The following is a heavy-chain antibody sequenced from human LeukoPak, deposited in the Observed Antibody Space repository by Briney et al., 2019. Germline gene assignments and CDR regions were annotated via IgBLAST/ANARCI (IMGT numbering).Heavy chain of an antibody. D-gene: IGHD3-16*01. CDR3: ARDRKRYDAFDI. CDR1: GGSISSYY. CDR2: IYYSGST. Sequence: PSETLSLTCTVSGGSISSYYWSWIRQPPGKGLEWIGYIYYSGSTNYNPSLKSRVTISVDTSKNQFSLKLSSVTAADTAVYYCARDRKRYDAFDIWGQGTMVTVSS. J-gene: IGHJ3*02. V-gene: IGHV4-59*12.